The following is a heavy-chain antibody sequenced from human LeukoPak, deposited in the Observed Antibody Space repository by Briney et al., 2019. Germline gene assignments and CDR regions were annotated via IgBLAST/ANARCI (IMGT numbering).Heavy chain of an antibody. J-gene: IGHJ3*02. V-gene: IGHV3-21*01. D-gene: IGHD6-19*01. CDR1: GFTFSSYS. CDR2: ISGSSSYI. Sequence: GESLRLSCAASGFTFSSYSMNWVCQAPGKGLEWVSSISGSSSYINYADSVKGRFTISRDNAQNSLFLQLNSLRAEDTAVYYCARDPYSSGWYKDAFDIWGQGTMVTVSS. CDR3: ARDPYSSGWYKDAFDI.